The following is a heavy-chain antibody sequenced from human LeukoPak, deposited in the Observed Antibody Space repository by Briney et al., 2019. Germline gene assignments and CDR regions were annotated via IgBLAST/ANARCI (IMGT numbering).Heavy chain of an antibody. CDR2: IYYSGST. CDR1: GGSISSYY. J-gene: IGHJ4*02. D-gene: IGHD4-17*01. CDR3: ARGNGDSMVDY. Sequence: SETLSLTCTVSGGSISSYYWSWIRQPPGKGLEWIGYIYYSGSTYYNPSLKSRVTISVDTSKNQFSLKLSSVTAADTAVYYCARGNGDSMVDYWGQGTLVTVSS. V-gene: IGHV4-59*12.